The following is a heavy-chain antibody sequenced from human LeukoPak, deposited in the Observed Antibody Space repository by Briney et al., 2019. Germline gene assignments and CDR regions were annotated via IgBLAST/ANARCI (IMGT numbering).Heavy chain of an antibody. CDR2: ISGSGGDT. CDR3: ARHMNYHDSSGFCFDV. V-gene: IGHV3-23*01. Sequence: GGSLRLSCAASGFIFSSYGMSWVRQAPGKGLEWVSAISGSGGDTYYADSVKGRFTISRDNSKNTLYLQMDSLRVEDTAAYYCARHMNYHDSSGFCFDVWGQGTMVTVSS. J-gene: IGHJ3*01. CDR1: GFIFSSYG. D-gene: IGHD3-22*01.